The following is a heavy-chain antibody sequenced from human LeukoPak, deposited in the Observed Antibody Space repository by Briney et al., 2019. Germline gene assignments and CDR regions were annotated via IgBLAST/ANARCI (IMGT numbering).Heavy chain of an antibody. V-gene: IGHV1-2*02. CDR3: AREVNAVTDAFDI. CDR2: INGNSGGT. J-gene: IGHJ3*02. D-gene: IGHD2-21*01. CDR1: GYTFTGYY. Sequence: GASVNVSCKASGYTFTGYYMHWGRQAPGQGLEWMGWINGNSGGTNYAQKFQGRVTMTRDTSISTAYMELNRLRSDDTAVYYCAREVNAVTDAFDIWGQGTMVTVSS.